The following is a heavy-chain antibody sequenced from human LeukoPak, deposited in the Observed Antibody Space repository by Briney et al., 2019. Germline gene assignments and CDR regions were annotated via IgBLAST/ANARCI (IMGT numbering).Heavy chain of an antibody. Sequence: SDTLSLTCSVSGASISSYYWTWIRQPAGKGPEWIGRIHTSGNTNYNPSLKSRVNMSADTSKNQFSLKLNSVTAADTAVYYCARVTDPRYNWFDPWGQGTLVTVSS. CDR1: GASISSYY. CDR3: ARVTDPRYNWFDP. J-gene: IGHJ5*02. CDR2: IHTSGNT. V-gene: IGHV4-4*07. D-gene: IGHD2-21*02.